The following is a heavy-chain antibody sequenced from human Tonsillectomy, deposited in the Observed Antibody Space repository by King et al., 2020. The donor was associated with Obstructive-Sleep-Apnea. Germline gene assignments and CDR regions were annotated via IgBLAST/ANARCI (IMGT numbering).Heavy chain of an antibody. D-gene: IGHD1-26*01. CDR2: IYYSGST. V-gene: IGHV4-39*07. J-gene: IGHJ4*02. Sequence: VQLQESGPGLVKPSETLSLTCTVSGGSISSSSYYWGWIRQPPGKGLEWIGSIYYSGSTYYNPSLKSRVTISVDTSKNQFSLKLSSVTAADTAVYYCARSPRALELPHFDYWGQGTLVTVSS. CDR3: ARSPRALELPHFDY. CDR1: GGSISSSSYY.